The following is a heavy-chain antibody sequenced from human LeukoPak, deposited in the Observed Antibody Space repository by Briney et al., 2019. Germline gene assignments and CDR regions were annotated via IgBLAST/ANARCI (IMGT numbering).Heavy chain of an antibody. V-gene: IGHV4-59*01. D-gene: IGHD4-17*01. CDR3: ARDPYGDYHDY. J-gene: IGHJ4*02. CDR2: IYYSGST. CDR1: GGSISSYY. Sequence: PSETLSLTCTVSGGSISSYYWSWIRQPPGKGLEWIGYIYYSGSTNYNPSLKSRVTISVDTSKNQFSLKLSSVTAADTAVYCCARDPYGDYHDYWGQGTLVTVSS.